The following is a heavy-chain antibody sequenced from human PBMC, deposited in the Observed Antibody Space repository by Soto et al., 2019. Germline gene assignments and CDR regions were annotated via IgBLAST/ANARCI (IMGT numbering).Heavy chain of an antibody. CDR1: GYTFTNFH. J-gene: IGHJ4*02. CDR2: MNPYSGDT. CDR3: ARGSPGPVDH. Sequence: QVQLVQSGAEVRKPGASVKVSCKASGYTFTNFHFNWVRQATGQGLEWIGWMNPYSGDTGYAQNIQGRVTMTRDTSRNTPYMEMTSLTSDDTAVYYCARGSPGPVDHWGQGTPVTVSS. D-gene: IGHD3-10*01. V-gene: IGHV1-8*02.